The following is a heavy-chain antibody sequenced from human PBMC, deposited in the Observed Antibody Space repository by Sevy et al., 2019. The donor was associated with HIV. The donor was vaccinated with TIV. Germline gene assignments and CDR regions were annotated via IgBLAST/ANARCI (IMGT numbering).Heavy chain of an antibody. CDR3: ARYYDFWSGYYFGDDYYYGMDV. Sequence: GGSLRLSCAASGFTFSSYWMSWVRQAPGKGLEWVANIKQDGSEKYYVDSVEGRFTISRDNAKNSLYLQMNSLRAEDTAVYYCARYYDFWSGYYFGDDYYYGMDVWGQGTTVTVSS. J-gene: IGHJ6*02. D-gene: IGHD3-3*01. CDR2: IKQDGSEK. V-gene: IGHV3-7*03. CDR1: GFTFSSYW.